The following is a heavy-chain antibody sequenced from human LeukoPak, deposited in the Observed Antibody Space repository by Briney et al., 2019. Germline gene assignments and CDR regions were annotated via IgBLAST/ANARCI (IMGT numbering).Heavy chain of an antibody. J-gene: IGHJ4*02. CDR1: GNYW. V-gene: IGHV3-74*01. CDR2: INSDGSWT. CDR3: VSFYEAY. D-gene: IGHD2/OR15-2a*01. Sequence: PGGSLRLSCAASGNYWMHWVRQAPGKGLVWVSHINSDGSWTSYADSVKGRFTISKDNAKNTAYLQMNNLRAEDTAVYYCVSFYEAYWGRGTLDTVSS.